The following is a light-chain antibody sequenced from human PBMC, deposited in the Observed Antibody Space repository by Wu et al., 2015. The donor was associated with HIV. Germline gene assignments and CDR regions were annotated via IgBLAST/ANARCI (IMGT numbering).Light chain of an antibody. CDR1: QXVSISY. Sequence: SCRASQXVSISYLAWYQQKPGPGSHGSSSTVGPTGPLASQTGSVGSGSGTDFTLTISSLQPEDVATYYCQHYDLPLSTFGQGTKLEIK. J-gene: IGKJ2*02. CDR2: VGP. V-gene: IGKV3-20*01. CDR3: QHYDLPLST.